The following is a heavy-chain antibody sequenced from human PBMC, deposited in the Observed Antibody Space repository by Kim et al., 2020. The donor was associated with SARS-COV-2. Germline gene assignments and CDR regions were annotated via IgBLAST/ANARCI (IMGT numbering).Heavy chain of an antibody. V-gene: IGHV1-46*01. D-gene: IGHD2-15*01. CDR2: IKPSDGGT. CDR3: GRSGIGGSGYFDD. Sequence: ASVKVSCKASTYTFTKYYIHWVRQAPGQGLEWMGIIKPSDGGTAYAQKFRGRFIMTRDTSTSTVYMELSSLRSEDTAIYYCGRSGIGGSGYFDDWGQGTL. CDR1: TYTFTKYY. J-gene: IGHJ4*02.